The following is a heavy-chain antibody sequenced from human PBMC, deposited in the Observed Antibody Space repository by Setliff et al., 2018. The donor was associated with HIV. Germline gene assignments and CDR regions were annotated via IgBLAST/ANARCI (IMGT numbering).Heavy chain of an antibody. V-gene: IGHV7-4-1*02. J-gene: IGHJ4*02. CDR3: ARDGADYNFRSGTHPFDI. D-gene: IGHD3-3*01. CDR1: GYTFTSYG. CDR2: IIPVFGPP. Sequence: ASVKVSCKASGYTFTSYGLSWVRQAPGQGLEWMGGIIPVFGPPNYAKKFQFRGRFGFSLDASVTTTYLHINDLRAEDIGVYYCARDGADYNFRSGTHPFDIWGQGTLVTVSS.